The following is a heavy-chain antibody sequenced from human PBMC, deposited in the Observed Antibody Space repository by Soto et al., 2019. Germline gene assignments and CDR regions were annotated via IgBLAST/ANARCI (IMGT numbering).Heavy chain of an antibody. CDR2: IKFDGSRT. Sequence: ETQLVQSGGGLVQPGGSMRLSCAASVFTFSDYWMHWVRQTPGKGLVWVSSIKFDGSRTYYADSVKGRFSISRDNAKYTLYLQMNSLSAEDTALYYCARDQGDAMVRGYDNWGQGTLVTVSS. J-gene: IGHJ4*02. CDR3: ARDQGDAMVRGYDN. CDR1: VFTFSDYW. D-gene: IGHD3-10*01. V-gene: IGHV3-74*01.